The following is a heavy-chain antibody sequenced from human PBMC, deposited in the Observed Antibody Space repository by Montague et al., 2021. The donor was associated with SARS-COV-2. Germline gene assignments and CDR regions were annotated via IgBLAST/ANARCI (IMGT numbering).Heavy chain of an antibody. CDR1: GFTLSIYA. J-gene: IGHJ4*02. V-gene: IGHV3-23*01. Sequence: SLRLSCAASGFTLSIYAMSWVRQAPGKGPQWVSTFTGGNTFYADSVKGRFTISRDNYKNTLYLQMNSLGAEDTAIYYCAKAEESGNYLSVGLDSWGPGTLVTVSS. D-gene: IGHD2/OR15-2a*01. CDR2: FTGGNT. CDR3: AKAEESGNYLSVGLDS.